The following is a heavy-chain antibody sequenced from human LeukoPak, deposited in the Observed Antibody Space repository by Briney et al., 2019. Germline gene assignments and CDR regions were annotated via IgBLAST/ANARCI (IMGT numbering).Heavy chain of an antibody. V-gene: IGHV3-73*01. D-gene: IGHD4/OR15-4a*01. CDR2: IRSKPNNYAT. Sequence: GGSLRLSCAASGFTFSDSAFHWVRQASGKGLEWVGRIRSKPNNYATAYTASVKGRFTISRGDSKNTAYLQMNSLNTEDTAMYYCTRHLIGATPFDYWGQGTLVSVSS. CDR3: TRHLIGATPFDY. CDR1: GFTFSDSA. J-gene: IGHJ4*02.